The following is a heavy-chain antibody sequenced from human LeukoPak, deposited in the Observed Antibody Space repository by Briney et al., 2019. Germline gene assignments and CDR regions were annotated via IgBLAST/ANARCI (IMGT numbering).Heavy chain of an antibody. Sequence: GGSLRLSCAASGFTFSSYGMHWVRQAPGKGLEWVAFIRYDGSNKYYADSVKGRFTISRDNSKNTLYVQMNSLRVEDTAVYYCAKRSADSSGYSFDYSGQGILVTVSS. CDR1: GFTFSSYG. J-gene: IGHJ4*02. CDR2: IRYDGSNK. CDR3: AKRSADSSGYSFDY. D-gene: IGHD3-22*01. V-gene: IGHV3-30*02.